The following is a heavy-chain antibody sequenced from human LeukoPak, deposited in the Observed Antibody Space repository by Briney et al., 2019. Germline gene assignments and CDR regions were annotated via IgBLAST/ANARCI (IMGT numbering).Heavy chain of an antibody. J-gene: IGHJ3*02. Sequence: ASVKLSCKASGYTFTSYGISWVRQAPGQGLEWMGWISAYNGNTNYAQKLQGRVTMTTDTPTSTAYMELRSLRSDDTAVYYCASPAMYNTDAFDIWGQGTMVTVSS. D-gene: IGHD1-1*01. CDR1: GYTFTSYG. CDR2: ISAYNGNT. CDR3: ASPAMYNTDAFDI. V-gene: IGHV1-18*01.